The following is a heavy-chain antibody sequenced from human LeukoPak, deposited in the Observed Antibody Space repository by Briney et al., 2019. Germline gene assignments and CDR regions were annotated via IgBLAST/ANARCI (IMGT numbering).Heavy chain of an antibody. V-gene: IGHV3-21*01. CDR2: ISCSSSYI. J-gene: IGHJ6*02. CDR3: ARDYASSLPYYYYGMDV. D-gene: IGHD3-16*01. CDR1: GVSFSGYY. Sequence: PSETLSLTCAVYGVSFSGYYWSWIRQPPGKGLEWVSSISCSSSYIYYADSVKGRFTISRDNAKNSLYLQMNSLRAEDTAVYYCARDYASSLPYYYYGMDVWGQGTTVTVSS.